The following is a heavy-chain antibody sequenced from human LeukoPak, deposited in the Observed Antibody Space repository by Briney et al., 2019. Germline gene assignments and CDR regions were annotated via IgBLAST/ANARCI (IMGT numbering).Heavy chain of an antibody. V-gene: IGHV4-30-4*01. CDR3: ARVPISTTARGYFAY. CDR1: GGSINSGDYY. CDR2: IYYSGIT. J-gene: IGHJ4*02. D-gene: IGHD4-17*01. Sequence: PSETLSLTCTVSGGSINSGDYYWSWIRQPPGKGLEWIGDIYYSGITYYNPSLKSRVTISVDTSKSQFSLKLSSVTAADTAVYYCARVPISTTARGYFAYWGQGTLVTVSS.